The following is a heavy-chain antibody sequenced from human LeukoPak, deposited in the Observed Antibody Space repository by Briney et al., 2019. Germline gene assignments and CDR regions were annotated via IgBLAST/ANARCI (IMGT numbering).Heavy chain of an antibody. J-gene: IGHJ3*02. CDR1: GFTFSTNT. V-gene: IGHV3-21*01. D-gene: IGHD1-26*01. CDR2: ISSSSNYI. CDR3: SRDGTHAFDI. Sequence: PGGSLLLSCGASGFTFSTNTMNWVRQAPGKGLEWVSSISSSSNYIYYADSVKGRFTISRDNAKNSLYLQMNSLRAEDTAVYYCSRDGTHAFDIWGQGTMVTVSS.